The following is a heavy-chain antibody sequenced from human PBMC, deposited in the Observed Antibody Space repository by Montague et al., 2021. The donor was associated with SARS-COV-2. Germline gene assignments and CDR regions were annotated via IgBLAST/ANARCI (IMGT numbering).Heavy chain of an antibody. CDR3: ARDTRITMIVVVQGYGMDV. Sequence: SETLSLTCTLSGGSISSSSYYWGWIRQPPGKGLEWIGSIYYSGSTYYNPSLKSRVTISVDTSKNQFSLKLSSVTAADTAVYYCARDTRITMIVVVQGYGMDVWGQGTTVTGSS. V-gene: IGHV4-39*07. CDR2: IYYSGST. D-gene: IGHD3-22*01. CDR1: GGSISSSSYY. J-gene: IGHJ6*02.